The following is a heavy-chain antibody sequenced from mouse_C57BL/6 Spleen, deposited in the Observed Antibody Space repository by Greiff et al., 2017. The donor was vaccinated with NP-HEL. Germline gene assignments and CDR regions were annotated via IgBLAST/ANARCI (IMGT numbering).Heavy chain of an antibody. J-gene: IGHJ3*01. Sequence: VQLVESGPGLVAPSQSLSITCTVSGFSLTSYGVDWVRQSPGKGLEWLGVIWGVGSTNYNSALKSRLSISKDNSKSQVFLKMNSLQTDDTAMYYCASDLTGTGRFAYWGQGTLVTVSA. CDR2: IWGVGST. V-gene: IGHV2-6*01. CDR1: GFSLTSYG. CDR3: ASDLTGTGRFAY. D-gene: IGHD4-1*01.